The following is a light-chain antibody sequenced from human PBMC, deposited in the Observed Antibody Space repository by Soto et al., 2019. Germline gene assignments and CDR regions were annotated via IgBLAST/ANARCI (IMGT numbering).Light chain of an antibody. V-gene: IGLV2-14*01. CDR3: TSYTSSHTWG. J-gene: IGLJ3*02. CDR1: SSDVGGYNY. CDR2: DVS. Sequence: QSALTQPASVSGSPGQSITISCTGTSSDVGGYNYVSWYQQHPGKAPKLMIYDVSNRPSGVSNRFSGSKSGNTASLTISGLQAEDEADYYCTSYTSSHTWGLGGGTKLTVL.